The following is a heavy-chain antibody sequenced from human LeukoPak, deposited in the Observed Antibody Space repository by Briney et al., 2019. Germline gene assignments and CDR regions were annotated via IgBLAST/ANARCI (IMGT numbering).Heavy chain of an antibody. J-gene: IGHJ4*02. CDR3: ARVSAVATPFDS. Sequence: GGSLRLSCAASGFTFSSYGMHWVRQAPGKGLEWVAVIWYDGSNKYYADSVKGRFTISRDNSKNTLYLQMNSLRAEDTAAYYCARVSAVATPFDSWGQGTLVTVSS. CDR1: GFTFSSYG. V-gene: IGHV3-33*01. D-gene: IGHD5-12*01. CDR2: IWYDGSNK.